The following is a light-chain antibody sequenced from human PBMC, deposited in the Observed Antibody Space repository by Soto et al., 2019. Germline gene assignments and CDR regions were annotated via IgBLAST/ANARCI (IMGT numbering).Light chain of an antibody. CDR3: CSYAGSSTSWV. V-gene: IGLV2-23*02. CDR1: SSDLGSYNL. Sequence: QSVLTQPASVSGSPGQSLTISCTETSSDLGSYNLVSWYQQHPGKAPKLMIYEVNKRPSGVSNRFSASKSGNTASLTISGLQAEDEADYYCCSYAGSSTSWVFGGGTKLTVL. CDR2: EVN. J-gene: IGLJ3*02.